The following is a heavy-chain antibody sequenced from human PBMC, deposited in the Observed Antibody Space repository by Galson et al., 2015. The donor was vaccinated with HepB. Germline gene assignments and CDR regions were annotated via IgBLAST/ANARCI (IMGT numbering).Heavy chain of an antibody. J-gene: IGHJ4*02. CDR3: ARPGRGFGGYDTDYYFAS. Sequence: SVKVSCKVSGGTFSTYGVNWVRQGPGQGLEWMGGTIPIFGEAKYAPKFQGRVTITADESTSTAYMELSNLTPADTAIYYCARPGRGFGGYDTDYYFASWGRGTLVTVSS. V-gene: IGHV1-69*13. CDR2: TIPIFGEA. CDR1: GGTFSTYG. D-gene: IGHD5-12*01.